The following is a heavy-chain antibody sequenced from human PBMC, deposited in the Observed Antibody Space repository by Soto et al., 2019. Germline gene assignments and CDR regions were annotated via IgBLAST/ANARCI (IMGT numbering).Heavy chain of an antibody. Sequence: GASVKVYCKASGYTFTSYGISWVRQAPGQGLEWMGWISAYNGNTNYAQKLQGRVTMTTDTSTSTAYMELRSLRSDDTAVYYCERRGDDSSGYDAFDIWGQGTMVTVSS. CDR2: ISAYNGNT. D-gene: IGHD3-22*01. CDR3: ERRGDDSSGYDAFDI. V-gene: IGHV1-18*01. J-gene: IGHJ3*02. CDR1: GYTFTSYG.